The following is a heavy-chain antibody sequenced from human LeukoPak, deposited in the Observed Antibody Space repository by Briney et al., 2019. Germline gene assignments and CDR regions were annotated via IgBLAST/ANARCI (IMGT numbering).Heavy chain of an antibody. J-gene: IGHJ4*02. CDR3: ARDARSHCGTDACYGPYFDY. V-gene: IGHV3-48*01. CDR1: GFSFSTSS. Sequence: GGSLRLSCAASGFSFSTSSMSWVRQTPGKGLEWISYIRGSSTIYYADSVKGRFTISRDNARNSLYLQMNDLRAEDTGVYFCARDARSHCGTDACYGPYFDYWGQGSLVTASS. CDR2: IRGSSTI. D-gene: IGHD2-2*01.